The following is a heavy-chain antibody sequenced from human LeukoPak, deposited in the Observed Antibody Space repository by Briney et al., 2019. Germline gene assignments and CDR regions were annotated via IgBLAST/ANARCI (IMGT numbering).Heavy chain of an antibody. J-gene: IGHJ4*02. V-gene: IGHV3-11*01. Sequence: PGGSLRLSCAASGFTFSDYYMSWIRQAPGKGLEWVSYISSSGSTIYYADSVKGRFTISRDNSKNTLYLQMNSLRAEDTAVYYCARGARRTTVTSDYWGQGTLVTVSS. CDR2: ISSSGSTI. D-gene: IGHD4-17*01. CDR3: ARGARRTTVTSDY. CDR1: GFTFSDYY.